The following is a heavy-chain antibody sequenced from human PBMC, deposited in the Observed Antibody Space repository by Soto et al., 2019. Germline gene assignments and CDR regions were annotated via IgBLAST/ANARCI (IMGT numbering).Heavy chain of an antibody. CDR1: GGSISSYY. V-gene: IGHV4-59*01. CDR3: ARDPHDYIWGSYRYRGAFDI. Sequence: SETLSLTCTVSGGSISSYYWSWIRQPPGKGLEWIGYIYYSGSTNYNPSLKSRVTISVDTSKNQFSLRLSSVTAADTAVYYCARDPHDYIWGSYRYRGAFDIWGQGTMVTVSS. D-gene: IGHD3-16*02. J-gene: IGHJ3*02. CDR2: IYYSGST.